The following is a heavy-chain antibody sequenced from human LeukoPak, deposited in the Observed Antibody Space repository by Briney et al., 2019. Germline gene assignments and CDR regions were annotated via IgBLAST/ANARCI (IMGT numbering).Heavy chain of an antibody. CDR3: ARGRGFSNSFYDY. Sequence: PSQTLSLTCTVSGGSISCGDYYWSWIRQPPGTGLEWIGEINHSGSTNYNPSLKSRVTISVDTSKNQFSLKLSSVTAADTAVYYCARGRGFSNSFYDYWGQGTLVTVSS. J-gene: IGHJ4*02. V-gene: IGHV4-30-4*01. CDR1: GGSISCGDYY. D-gene: IGHD4-11*01. CDR2: INHSGST.